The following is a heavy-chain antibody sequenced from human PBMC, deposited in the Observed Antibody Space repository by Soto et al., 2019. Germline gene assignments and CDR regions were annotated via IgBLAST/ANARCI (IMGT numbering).Heavy chain of an antibody. V-gene: IGHV1-69*13. CDR2: IIPIFGTA. Sequence: SVTVCCKDSGGTISSYAMSWVRPAPGQGLEWMGGIIPIFGTANYAQKFQGRVTITADESTSTAYMELSSLRSEDTAVYYCARSKIAATLGRGYSYGYSVYWGQGTLVTVSS. D-gene: IGHD5-18*01. CDR3: ARSKIAATLGRGYSYGYSVY. J-gene: IGHJ4*02. CDR1: GGTISSYA.